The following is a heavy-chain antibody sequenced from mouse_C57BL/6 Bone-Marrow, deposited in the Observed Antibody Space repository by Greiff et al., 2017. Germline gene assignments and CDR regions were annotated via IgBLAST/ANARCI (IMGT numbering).Heavy chain of an antibody. CDR1: GFTFSSYG. CDR3: ASPGFAWFAY. J-gene: IGHJ3*01. CDR2: ISSGGSYT. Sequence: EVQLVESGGDLVKPGGSLKLSCAASGFTFSSYGMSWVRQTPDKRLEWVATISSGGSYTYYPDSVKGRFTISRDNAKNTLYLQISSLKSEDTAMYYCASPGFAWFAYWGQGTLVTVSA. V-gene: IGHV5-6*01.